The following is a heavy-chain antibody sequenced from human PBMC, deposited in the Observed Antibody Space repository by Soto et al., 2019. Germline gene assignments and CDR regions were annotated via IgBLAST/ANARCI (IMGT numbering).Heavy chain of an antibody. D-gene: IGHD6-13*01. J-gene: IGHJ4*02. V-gene: IGHV1-58*01. CDR1: GFTFTSSS. CDR3: AADGRTAAGNFDY. Sequence: SVKVSCKASGFTFTSSSVQWVRQARGQRREWIGWIVVGSGNTNYAQKFQERVTITRDMSTSTAYMELSSLRSEDTAVYYCAADGRTAAGNFDYWGQGSLVTVSS. CDR2: IVVGSGNT.